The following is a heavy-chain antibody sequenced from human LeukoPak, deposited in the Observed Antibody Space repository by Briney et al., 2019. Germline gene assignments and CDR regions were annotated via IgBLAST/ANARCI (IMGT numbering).Heavy chain of an antibody. V-gene: IGHV1-18*01. D-gene: IGHD2-15*01. CDR2: ISAYNGNT. CDR1: GGTFSSYA. CDR3: ARGSSIVGSWGYFDY. J-gene: IGHJ4*02. Sequence: ASVKVSCKASGGTFSSYAISWVRQAPGQGLEWMGGISAYNGNTNYAQKVQGRVTMTTDTSTSTAYMELRSLRSDDTAMYYCARGSSIVGSWGYFDYWGQGTLVAVSS.